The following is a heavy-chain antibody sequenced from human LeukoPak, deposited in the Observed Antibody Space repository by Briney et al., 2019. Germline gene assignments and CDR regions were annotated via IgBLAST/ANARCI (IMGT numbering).Heavy chain of an antibody. CDR3: ARHGRYSYGPFDY. CDR2: IYYSGST. Sequence: SETLSLTCTVSGGSISSYYWSWIRQPPGKGLEWIGYIYYSGSTNYNPSLKTRVTISVDTSKNQFSLKLSSVTAADTAVYYCARHGRYSYGPFDYWGQGTLVTVSS. CDR1: GGSISSYY. V-gene: IGHV4-59*08. D-gene: IGHD5-18*01. J-gene: IGHJ4*02.